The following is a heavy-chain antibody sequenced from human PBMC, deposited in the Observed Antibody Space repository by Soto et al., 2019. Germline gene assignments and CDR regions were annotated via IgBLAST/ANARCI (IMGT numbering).Heavy chain of an antibody. D-gene: IGHD3-10*01. CDR2: MYSSGST. V-gene: IGHV4-4*07. J-gene: IGHJ4*02. CDR3: AREPYYDSTSFDY. Sequence: SEALSLTCTVSGGSITGYYWSWIRRSAGKGLEWIGRMYSSGSTKYNPSLKSRVSMSVDTSKNQFSLSLSSVTAADTAVYYCAREPYYDSTSFDYWGQVTLVPVS. CDR1: GGSITGYY.